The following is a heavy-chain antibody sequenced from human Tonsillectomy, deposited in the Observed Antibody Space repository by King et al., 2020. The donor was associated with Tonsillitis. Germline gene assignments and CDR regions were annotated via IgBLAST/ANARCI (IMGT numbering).Heavy chain of an antibody. D-gene: IGHD3-10*01. V-gene: IGHV5-51*01. CDR1: GYRFTNYW. Sequence: QLVQSGAEVKKSGESLKISCKGSGYRFTNYWIGWVRQMPGKGLEWMGIIYPDDSDTRYSPSVQGQVTISADTSISTAYLQWSSLKASDTAVYYCARLSGGFGEFDWFDPWGQGTLVTVSS. CDR3: ARLSGGFGEFDWFDP. J-gene: IGHJ5*02. CDR2: IYPDDSDT.